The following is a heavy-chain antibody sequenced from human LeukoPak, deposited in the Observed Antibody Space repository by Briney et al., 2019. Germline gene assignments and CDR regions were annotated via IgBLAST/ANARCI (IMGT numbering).Heavy chain of an antibody. CDR2: INSDGSST. CDR1: GFTFSSYW. V-gene: IGHV3-74*01. CDR3: ARYYYDSSGPGGIFDY. J-gene: IGHJ4*02. D-gene: IGHD3-22*01. Sequence: GGSLRLSCAASGFTFSSYWMHWVRQAPGKGLVWVSRINSDGSSTSYADSVEGRFTISRDNAKNTLYLLMNSLRAEDTAVYYCARYYYDSSGPGGIFDYWGQGTLVTVSS.